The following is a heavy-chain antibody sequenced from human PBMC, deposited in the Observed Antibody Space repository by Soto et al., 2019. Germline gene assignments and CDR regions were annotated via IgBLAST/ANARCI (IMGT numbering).Heavy chain of an antibody. CDR2: IYYSGST. J-gene: IGHJ4*02. Sequence: SETLSLTCTVPSAPVSSSTYTWGWIRQPPGKGLEWIGSIYYSGSTHYNPSLKSRVAISVDTSKNQFSLKLSSVTAADTAVYYCARLRSSSGWLPLPFFDYWGQGTLVT. CDR3: ARLRSSSGWLPLPFFDY. D-gene: IGHD6-19*01. V-gene: IGHV4-39*07. CDR1: SAPVSSSTYT.